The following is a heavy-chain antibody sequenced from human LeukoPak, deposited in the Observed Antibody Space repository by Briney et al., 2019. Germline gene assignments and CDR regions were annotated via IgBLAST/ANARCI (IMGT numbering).Heavy chain of an antibody. D-gene: IGHD1-26*01. CDR2: INAGGGDR. Sequence: GGSLRLSCEASGFKFSDYYMGWVRQAPGKGLEWISYINAGGGDRFYADSVKGRFTTSRDNGRTSLYLQMNSLRAEDTGLYCCARPLTLDGYYRGFDYWGLGTQVIVSS. J-gene: IGHJ4*02. CDR3: ARPLTLDGYYRGFDY. CDR1: GFKFSDYY. V-gene: IGHV3-11*01.